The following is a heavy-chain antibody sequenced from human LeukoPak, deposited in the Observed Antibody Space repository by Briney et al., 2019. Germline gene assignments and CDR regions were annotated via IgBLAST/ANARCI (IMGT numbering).Heavy chain of an antibody. D-gene: IGHD2-2*01. CDR2: ISSSSSPI. V-gene: IGHV3-48*01. CDR1: GFTFTSYN. Sequence: GGSLRLSCAASGFTFTSYNMNWVRQAPGKGLEWVSYISSSSSPIYYADSVKGRFTISRDNAKNSLYLQMNSLRAEDTAVYYCARPSAMPWDYYYYMDVWGKGTTVTVSS. CDR3: ARPSAMPWDYYYYMDV. J-gene: IGHJ6*03.